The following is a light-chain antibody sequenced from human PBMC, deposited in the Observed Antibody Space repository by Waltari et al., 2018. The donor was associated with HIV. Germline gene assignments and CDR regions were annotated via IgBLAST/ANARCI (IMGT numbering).Light chain of an antibody. Sequence: DIQMTQSPSSLSPSVGDRVTITCRASQSITSYLNWYQQKPGKAPKLLIYAASSLQSGVPSRFSGSGSGTDFTLTITSLQPEDFATYYCQQSYNTPHTFGQGTKLEIK. J-gene: IGKJ2*01. CDR2: AAS. CDR3: QQSYNTPHT. CDR1: QSITSY. V-gene: IGKV1-39*01.